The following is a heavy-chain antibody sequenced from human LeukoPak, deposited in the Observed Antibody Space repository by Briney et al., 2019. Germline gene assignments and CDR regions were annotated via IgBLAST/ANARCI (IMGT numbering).Heavy chain of an antibody. J-gene: IGHJ6*02. CDR2: IYFDGHNK. Sequence: GGSLRLSCSASGXTFSSFGLHWVRQAPGKGQEWVALIYFDGHNKYFSDSVKDRFSISRDNSKNTLFLQMNSLRLEDTGVYYCARDSGSHSSVYYYGMDVWGQGTTVTVSS. V-gene: IGHV3-30*12. D-gene: IGHD6-25*01. CDR1: GXTFSSFG. CDR3: ARDSGSHSSVYYYGMDV.